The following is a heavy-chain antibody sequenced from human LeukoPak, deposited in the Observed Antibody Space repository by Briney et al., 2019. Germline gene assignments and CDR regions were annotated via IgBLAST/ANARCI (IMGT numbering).Heavy chain of an antibody. Sequence: GGSLRLSCAASGFTFSNFGMSWVRQAPGKGLEWVSAISGSGGSTYYADSVKGRFTISRDNSKNTLYLQMNSLRAEDTAVYYCAKDRHAPGRYCSSTTCFPFDPWGQGTLVTVSS. CDR3: AKDRHAPGRYCSSTTCFPFDP. CDR2: ISGSGGST. J-gene: IGHJ5*02. V-gene: IGHV3-23*01. CDR1: GFTFSNFG. D-gene: IGHD2-2*01.